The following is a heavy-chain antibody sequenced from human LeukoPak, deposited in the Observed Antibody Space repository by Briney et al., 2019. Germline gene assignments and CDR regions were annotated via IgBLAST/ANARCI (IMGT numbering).Heavy chain of an antibody. CDR1: GFTFDDYA. CDR2: VSGNSGSI. CDR3: AKDITPYSSGWYLGFDY. V-gene: IGHV3-9*01. Sequence: SLRLSCAASGFTFDDYAMHWVRQAPGKGLEWVSGVSGNSGSIGYADSVKGRLTISRDNAKNSLYLQMNSLRAEDTALYYCAKDITPYSSGWYLGFDYWGQGTLVTVRS. D-gene: IGHD6-19*01. J-gene: IGHJ4*02.